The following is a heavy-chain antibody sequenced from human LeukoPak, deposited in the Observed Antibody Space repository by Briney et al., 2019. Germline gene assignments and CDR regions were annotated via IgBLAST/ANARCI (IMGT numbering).Heavy chain of an antibody. CDR2: ISAYNGNT. CDR1: GYTFTSYG. V-gene: IGHV1-18*01. J-gene: IGHJ4*02. Sequence: ASVKVSCKASGYTFTSYGISWVRQAPGQGLEWMGWISAYNGNTNYAQKLQGRVTMTTDTSTSTAYMELRSLRSDGTAVYYCARDQYDFWSGNYFDYWGQGTLVTVSS. CDR3: ARDQYDFWSGNYFDY. D-gene: IGHD3-3*01.